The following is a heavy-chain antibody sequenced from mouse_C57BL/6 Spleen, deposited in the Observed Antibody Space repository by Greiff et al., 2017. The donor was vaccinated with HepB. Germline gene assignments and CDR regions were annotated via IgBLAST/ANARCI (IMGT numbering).Heavy chain of an antibody. J-gene: IGHJ4*01. CDR1: GYTFTSYW. CDR3: ARVGSNWGVHAMDY. V-gene: IGHV1-52*01. D-gene: IGHD4-1*01. Sequence: QVHVKQPGAELVRPGSSVKLSCKASGYTFTSYWMHWVKQRPIQGLEWIGNIDPSDSETHYNQKFKDKATLTVDKSSSTAYMQLSSLTSEDSAVYYCARVGSNWGVHAMDYWGQGTSVTVSS. CDR2: IDPSDSET.